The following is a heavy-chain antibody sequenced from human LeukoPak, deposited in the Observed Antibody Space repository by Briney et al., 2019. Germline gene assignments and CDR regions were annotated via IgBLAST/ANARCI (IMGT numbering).Heavy chain of an antibody. CDR1: GGSFNGYY. V-gene: IGHV4-34*01. J-gene: IGHJ4*02. Sequence: SETLSLTCAVSGGSFNGYYWSWIRQPPGKGLEWIGEIDHSGSATYNPSLQSRVLISKDKSNNQFSLKLNSVTAADTAVYYCARVQQLADFDYWGPGNLVTVSS. CDR2: IDHSGSA. CDR3: ARVQQLADFDY. D-gene: IGHD1-1*01.